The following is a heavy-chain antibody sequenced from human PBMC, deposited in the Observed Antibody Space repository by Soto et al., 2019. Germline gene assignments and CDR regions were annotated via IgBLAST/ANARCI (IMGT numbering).Heavy chain of an antibody. CDR2: IWYDGSNK. V-gene: IGHV3-33*08. Sequence: GGSLRLSCAASGFTFSSYGMHWVRQAPGKGLEWVAVIWYDGSNKYYADSVKGRFTISRDNSKNTLYLQMNSLRAEDTAVYYCARGPSSGWYWYFDLWGCGTLVTVSS. J-gene: IGHJ2*01. D-gene: IGHD6-19*01. CDR1: GFTFSSYG. CDR3: ARGPSSGWYWYFDL.